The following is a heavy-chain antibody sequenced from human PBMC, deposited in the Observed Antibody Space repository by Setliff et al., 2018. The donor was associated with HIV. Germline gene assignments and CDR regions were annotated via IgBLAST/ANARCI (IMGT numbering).Heavy chain of an antibody. D-gene: IGHD6-13*01. J-gene: IGHJ4*02. CDR2: IIPLFGTA. CDR1: GGTFSSYA. CDR3: AREGAAAGLDLDY. Sequence: ASVKVSCKASGGTFSSYAINWVRQAPGQGLEWMGEIIPLFGTAHYAQEFQGRITITMDTSASTVYMEVSSLRSEDMAVYYCAREGAAAGLDLDYWGQGTLVTV. V-gene: IGHV1-69*05.